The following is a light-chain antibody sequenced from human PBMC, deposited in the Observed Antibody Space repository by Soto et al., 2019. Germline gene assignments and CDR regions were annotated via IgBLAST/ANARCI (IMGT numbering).Light chain of an antibody. CDR2: TNN. CDR1: SSNIGSNY. Sequence: QSVLTQPPSASGTPGQRVTISCSGSSSNIGSNYVYWYQHLPGTAPKLLIYTNNQRPSGVPDRFSGSKSGTSASLAISGLRSEDEADYYCNSYTTLSNRVFGTGTKLTVL. CDR3: NSYTTLSNRV. J-gene: IGLJ1*01. V-gene: IGLV1-47*02.